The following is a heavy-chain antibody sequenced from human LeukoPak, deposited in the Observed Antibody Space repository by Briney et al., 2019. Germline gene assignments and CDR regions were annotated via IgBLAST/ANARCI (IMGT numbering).Heavy chain of an antibody. CDR2: INDNGGRT. V-gene: IGHV3-64D*09. J-gene: IGHJ4*02. CDR1: VFTFSRYA. CDR3: VKDVGGSYAFDY. Sequence: GGSLRLSCSASVFTFSRYAMHWVRQAPGKGLEYVSGINDNGGRTHYGDSVKGRFSISRDNYKNTLHLQMSTLRSEDTALYYCVKDVGGSYAFDYWGQGILVTVAS. D-gene: IGHD1-26*01.